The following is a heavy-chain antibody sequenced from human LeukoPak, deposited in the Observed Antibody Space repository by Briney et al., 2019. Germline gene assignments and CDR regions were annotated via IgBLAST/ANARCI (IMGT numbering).Heavy chain of an antibody. J-gene: IGHJ5*02. CDR1: GGSISSSSYY. CDR2: IYYSGST. CDR3: ARSAHQPKNWFDP. D-gene: IGHD1-14*01. V-gene: IGHV4-39*01. Sequence: PSETLSLTCTVSGGSISSSSYYWGWIRQPPGKGLEWIGSIYYSGSTYYNPSLKSRVTISVDTSKNQFSLKLSSVTAADTAVYYCARSAHQPKNWFDPWGQGTLVTVSS.